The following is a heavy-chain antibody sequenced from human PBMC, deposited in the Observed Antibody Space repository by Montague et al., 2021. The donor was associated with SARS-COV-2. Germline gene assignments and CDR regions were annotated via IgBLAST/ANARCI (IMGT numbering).Heavy chain of an antibody. CDR1: GGSISSGGYY. D-gene: IGHD2-21*02. CDR2: IYYSGST. V-gene: IGHV4-31*03. Sequence: TLSLTCTVSGGSISSGGYYWSWIRQRPGKGLEWIGYIYYSGSTYYNPSLKSRVTISVDMSKNQFSLKLSSVTAADTAVYYCARVHIVVVTAMRYFDLWGRGTLVTVSS. CDR3: ARVHIVVVTAMRYFDL. J-gene: IGHJ2*01.